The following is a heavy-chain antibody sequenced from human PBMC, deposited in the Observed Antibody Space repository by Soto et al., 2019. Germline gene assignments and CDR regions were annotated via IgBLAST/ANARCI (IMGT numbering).Heavy chain of an antibody. Sequence: VQLLESGGGLVQPGGSLRLSCEASGFTFSNYAMAWVRQAPGEGPEWVSTIGGGDDIFYAESVKGRFTISRDDSKNTVYLKIDNQRVEDTAIYFCAKDSVSFNRIYDAFDIWGQGTVVTVSS. CDR2: IGGGDDI. J-gene: IGHJ3*02. CDR3: AKDSVSFNRIYDAFDI. CDR1: GFTFSNYA. V-gene: IGHV3-23*01. D-gene: IGHD3-3*02.